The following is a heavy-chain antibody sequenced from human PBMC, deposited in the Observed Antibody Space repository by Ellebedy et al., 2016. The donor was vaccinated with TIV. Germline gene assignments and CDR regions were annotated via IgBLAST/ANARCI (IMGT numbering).Heavy chain of an antibody. J-gene: IGHJ4*02. CDR1: GGTFSSYA. D-gene: IGHD3/OR15-3a*01. CDR3: ARDGVSDWNFFGY. Sequence: SVKVSXXASGGTFSSYAISWVRQAPGQGLEWMGGIIPIFGTANYAQKFQGRVTITADESTSTAYMELSSLRSEDTAVYYCARDGVSDWNFFGYWGQGTLVTVSS. CDR2: IIPIFGTA. V-gene: IGHV1-69*13.